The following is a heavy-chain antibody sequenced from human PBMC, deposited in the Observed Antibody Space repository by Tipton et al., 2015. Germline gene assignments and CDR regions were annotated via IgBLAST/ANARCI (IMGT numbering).Heavy chain of an antibody. Sequence: TLSLTCIVSGGSISSSSYYWGWIRQPPGKGLEWIGSVYYSGTTYDNPSLKSRVTISIDTSKKQFSLKLGSVTAADTAVYYCARETGSTNYYSHWFFDLWGRGALVTVSS. CDR2: VYYSGTT. J-gene: IGHJ2*01. CDR3: ARETGSTNYYSHWFFDL. D-gene: IGHD2/OR15-2a*01. CDR1: GGSISSSSYY. V-gene: IGHV4-39*07.